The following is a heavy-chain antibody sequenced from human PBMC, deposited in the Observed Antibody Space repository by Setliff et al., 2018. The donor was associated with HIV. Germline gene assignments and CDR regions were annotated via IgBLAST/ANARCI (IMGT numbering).Heavy chain of an antibody. CDR2: IYGSGST. J-gene: IGHJ4*02. CDR1: GDSIGTYS. V-gene: IGHV4-4*09. Sequence: SETLSLTCAVSGDSIGTYSWHWLRQPPGKGLEWIGYIYGSGSTGYNPSLTSRVTMSTDTPNNRFALKLTSVTAADTAVYYCARKGSSSRSQEYYDFWGQGTLVTVSS. CDR3: ARKGSSSRSQEYYDF. D-gene: IGHD6-13*01.